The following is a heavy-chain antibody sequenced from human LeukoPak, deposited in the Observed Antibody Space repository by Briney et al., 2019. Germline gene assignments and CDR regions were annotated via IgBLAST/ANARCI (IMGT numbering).Heavy chain of an antibody. J-gene: IGHJ4*02. D-gene: IGHD6-19*01. CDR3: ASSPRAVAGRGFDY. CDR1: GFTFSSYW. CDR2: INSDGSST. Sequence: GGSLRLSCAASGFTFSSYWMHWVRQAPGEGLVWVSRINSDGSSTSYADSVKGRFTISRDNAKNTLYLQMNSLRAEDTAVYYCASSPRAVAGRGFDYWGQGTLVTVSS. V-gene: IGHV3-74*01.